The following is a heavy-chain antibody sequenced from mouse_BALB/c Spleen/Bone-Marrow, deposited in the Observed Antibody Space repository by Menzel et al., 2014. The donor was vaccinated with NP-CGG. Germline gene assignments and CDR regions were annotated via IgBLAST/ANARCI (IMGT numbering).Heavy chain of an antibody. D-gene: IGHD1-1*01. CDR3: ARRDYYGSSFYWYFDV. CDR1: GYTFTSYV. V-gene: IGHV1-14*01. CDR2: INPYNDGT. J-gene: IGHJ1*01. Sequence: VQLQQSGPELVKPGASVKMSCKASGYTFTSYVMHWVKQKPGQGLEWIGYINPYNDGTKYNEKFKGKATLTSDKSSSTAYMELSSLTSEDSAVYYCARRDYYGSSFYWYFDVWGAGTTVTVPS.